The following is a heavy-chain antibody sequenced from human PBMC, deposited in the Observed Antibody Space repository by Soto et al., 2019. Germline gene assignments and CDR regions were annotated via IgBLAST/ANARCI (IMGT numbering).Heavy chain of an antibody. CDR1: GYTLTELS. J-gene: IGHJ4*02. CDR3: APTLPDTAMTPYYFDY. D-gene: IGHD5-18*01. Sequence: ASVKVSCKVSGYTLTELSMHWVRQAPGKGLEWMGGFDPEDGETIYAQKFQGRVTMTEDTSTDTAYMELSSLRSEDTAVYYCAPTLPDTAMTPYYFDYWGQGTLVTVSS. V-gene: IGHV1-24*01. CDR2: FDPEDGET.